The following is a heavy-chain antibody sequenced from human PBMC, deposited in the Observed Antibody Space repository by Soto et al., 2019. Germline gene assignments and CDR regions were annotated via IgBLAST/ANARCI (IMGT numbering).Heavy chain of an antibody. CDR2: IRGKAYGGTT. V-gene: IGHV3-49*03. D-gene: IGHD5-12*01. CDR1: GFTFGGYP. J-gene: IGHJ4*02. Sequence: GGSLRLSCTACGFTFGGYPISWFRQAPWKGLEWVGFIRGKAYGGTTEYAASVKGRFTISRDDSKSIDYLEMNSLKAEDTAVYFCARGYGGYETSHQFFDSWGQGTLLAVSS. CDR3: ARGYGGYETSHQFFDS.